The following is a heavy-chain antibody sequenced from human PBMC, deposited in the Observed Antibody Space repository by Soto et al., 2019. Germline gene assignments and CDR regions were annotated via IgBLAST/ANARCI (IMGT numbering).Heavy chain of an antibody. CDR1: GYTFTSYT. Sequence: QVQLVQSGAEEKKPGASVMVSCKASGYTFTSYTMHWVRQAPGQRLEWMGWINAGNGNTKYSQKFQGRVTVTRDTPASTAYMALSSLRSAEPAVSYWGRCPWNCVSSTFAPWGQAALVTVSS. D-gene: IGHD6-13*01. CDR2: INAGNGNT. CDR3: GRCPWNCVSSTFAP. V-gene: IGHV1-3*05. J-gene: IGHJ5*02.